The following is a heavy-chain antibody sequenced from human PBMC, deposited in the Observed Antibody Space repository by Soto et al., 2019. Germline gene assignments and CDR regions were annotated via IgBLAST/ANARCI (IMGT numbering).Heavy chain of an antibody. J-gene: IGHJ5*02. CDR2: IYYRGST. CDR3: ARVVLWLGELSPQAFDP. Sequence: KASETLSLTCTVSGGSISNGYNYWSWIRQLPGKGLEWIGYIYYRGSTYYNPSLKSRLSMSVDTSENQFSLKLSSVTAADTAVYYCARVVLWLGELSPQAFDPWGQGALVTVSS. V-gene: IGHV4-30-4*01. D-gene: IGHD3-10*01. CDR1: GGSISNGYNY.